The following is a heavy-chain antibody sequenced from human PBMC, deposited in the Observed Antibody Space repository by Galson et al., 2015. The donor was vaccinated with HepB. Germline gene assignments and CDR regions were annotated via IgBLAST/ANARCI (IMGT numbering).Heavy chain of an antibody. J-gene: IGHJ4*02. V-gene: IGHV1-18*01. D-gene: IGHD3-22*01. CDR3: ARDFYYNSEIDY. CDR2: INSYNGNT. Sequence: SVKVSCKASGYKLTNYGINWVRQAPGQGLEWMGWINSYNGNTDYAQKLQGRVTMTTDTSTSTAYMELRSLRSDDTAVYYCARDFYYNSEIDYWGQGTLVTVSS. CDR1: GYKLTNYG.